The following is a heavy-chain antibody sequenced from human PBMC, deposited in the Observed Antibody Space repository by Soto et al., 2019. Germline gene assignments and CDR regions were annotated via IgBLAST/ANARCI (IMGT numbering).Heavy chain of an antibody. Sequence: ASVKVSCKVSGNTLTEFAMSWVRQAPGNGLEWLGGFDPEDGEAISAQKFQGRVTMTADASTDTVCMELNSLRSDDTAVYYCAALYAPGVEFWGQGTMVTVSS. D-gene: IGHD2-2*01. V-gene: IGHV1-24*01. J-gene: IGHJ4*01. CDR3: AALYAPGVEF. CDR1: GNTLTEFA. CDR2: FDPEDGEA.